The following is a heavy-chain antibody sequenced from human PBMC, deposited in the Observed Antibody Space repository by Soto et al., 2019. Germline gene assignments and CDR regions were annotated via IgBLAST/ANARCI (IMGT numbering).Heavy chain of an antibody. CDR3: ARECRGLIFGGFDP. CDR1: GGSISNYY. D-gene: IGHD3-3*01. Sequence: PSETLSLTCTVSGGSISNYYWSWIRQPPGKGPEWIGYIHYSGSTKYNPSLKSRVTISVDTSKNHLSLRLNSVTAADTAVYYCARECRGLIFGGFDPWGQGTLVTFSS. CDR2: IHYSGST. J-gene: IGHJ5*02. V-gene: IGHV4-59*01.